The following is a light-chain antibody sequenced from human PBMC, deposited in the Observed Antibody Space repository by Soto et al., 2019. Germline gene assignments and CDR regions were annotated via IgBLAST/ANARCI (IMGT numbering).Light chain of an antibody. CDR2: GAS. V-gene: IGKV3-15*01. Sequence: EIVMTQSAAALSVYPGERVTLSCRASQSFSSNLAWYQHKPGQAPRLLIYGASTTATDVPPRFSGSGSGTEFTLTISNLQSEDFAVYYCQQYNDWPRTFGHRTRLAIK. CDR1: QSFSSN. CDR3: QQYNDWPRT. J-gene: IGKJ5*01.